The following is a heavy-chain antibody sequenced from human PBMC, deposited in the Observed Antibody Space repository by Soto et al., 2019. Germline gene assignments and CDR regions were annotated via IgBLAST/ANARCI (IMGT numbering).Heavy chain of an antibody. V-gene: IGHV3-23*01. Sequence: PGGSLRLSCAASGGTCSSYAMSWVRQATGKGLEWVSAISGSGGSTYYADSVKGRFTISRDNSKNTLYLQMNSLRAEDTAVYYCAKRRWVSANAPNHFDYWGQGTLVTVSS. CDR2: ISGSGGST. J-gene: IGHJ4*02. CDR1: GGTCSSYA. CDR3: AKRRWVSANAPNHFDY. D-gene: IGHD3-10*01.